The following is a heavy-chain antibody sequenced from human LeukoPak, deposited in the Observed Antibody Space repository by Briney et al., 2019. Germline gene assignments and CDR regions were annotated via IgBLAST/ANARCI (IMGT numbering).Heavy chain of an antibody. CDR2: ITTSGST. CDR3: ARDTLFDY. CDR1: GGSISSHS. J-gene: IGHJ4*02. V-gene: IGHV4-4*07. Sequence: NPSETLSLTCTVSGGSISSHSWSWVRQPAGKGLEWIGRITTSGSTNYSPSLKSRVTMSVDTSKNQFSLRLNSVTAADTAVYYCARDTLFDYWGQGTLVTVSS. D-gene: IGHD3-16*01.